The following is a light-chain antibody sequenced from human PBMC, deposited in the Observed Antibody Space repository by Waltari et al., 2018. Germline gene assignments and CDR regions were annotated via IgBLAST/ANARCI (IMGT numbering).Light chain of an antibody. V-gene: IGKV1-39*01. CDR2: AAY. CDR1: QSVSNN. CDR3: QQSYTTPPT. J-gene: IGKJ1*01. Sequence: DIQMTQSPSSLSASVGDRVTITCRASQSVSNNLNWFQQKPGKAPKLLIYAAYSLQSGVPSRFSGSGSGTDFTLTISSLQLEDFATYYCQQSYTTPPTFGQGTKVEIK.